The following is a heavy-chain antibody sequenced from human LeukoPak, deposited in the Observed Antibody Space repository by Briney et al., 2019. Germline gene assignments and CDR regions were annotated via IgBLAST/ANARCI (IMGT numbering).Heavy chain of an antibody. D-gene: IGHD6-13*01. J-gene: IGHJ4*02. V-gene: IGHV4-39*01. CDR2: IYYSGST. Sequence: SETLSLTCTVSGGSISSSSYYWGWIRQPPGKGLEWIGSIYYSGSTYYNPSLKSRVTISVDTSKNQFSLKLSSVTAADTAAYYCARHRYSSSWPLDYWGQGTLVTVSS. CDR3: ARHRYSSSWPLDY. CDR1: GGSISSSSYY.